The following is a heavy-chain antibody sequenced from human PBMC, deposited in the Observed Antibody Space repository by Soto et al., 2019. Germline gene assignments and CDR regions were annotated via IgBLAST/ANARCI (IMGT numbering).Heavy chain of an antibody. CDR3: ERLTVQSYGMDV. V-gene: IGHV4-39*01. J-gene: IGHJ6*02. Sequence: SETLSLTCTVSGGSISSSSYYWGWIRQPPGKGLEWIGSIYYSGSTYYNPSLKSRVTISVDTSKNQFSLKLSSVTAADTAVYYCERLTVQSYGMDVWSQGTTVTVSS. CDR1: GGSISSSSYY. CDR2: IYYSGST. D-gene: IGHD1-1*01.